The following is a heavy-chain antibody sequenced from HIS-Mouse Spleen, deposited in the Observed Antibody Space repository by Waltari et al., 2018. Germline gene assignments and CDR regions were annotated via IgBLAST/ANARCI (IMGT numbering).Heavy chain of an antibody. CDR3: ARDDPYSSGWYDFDY. CDR2: IYSGGST. J-gene: IGHJ4*02. Sequence: EVQLVETGGGLIQPGGSLRLSCAASGFTVSSNYMSWVRQAPGKGLGWVSVIYSGGSTYYADSVKRRFTISRDNSKNTLYLQMNSLRAEDTAVYYCARDDPYSSGWYDFDYWGQGTLVTVSS. V-gene: IGHV3-53*02. CDR1: GFTVSSNY. D-gene: IGHD6-19*01.